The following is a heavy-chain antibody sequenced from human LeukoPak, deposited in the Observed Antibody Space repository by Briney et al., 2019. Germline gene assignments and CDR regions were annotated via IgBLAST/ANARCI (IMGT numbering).Heavy chain of an antibody. J-gene: IGHJ4*02. V-gene: IGHV4-61*01. D-gene: IGHD3-22*01. CDR1: GGSISSSSYY. Sequence: PSETLSLTCTVSGGSISSSSYYWSWLRQPPGKGLEWIGYIYYSGSTNYNPSLKSRVTISVDTSKNQFSLKLSSVTAADTAVYYCARVDPYYYDSSGASGYYFDYWGQGTLVTVSS. CDR2: IYYSGST. CDR3: ARVDPYYYDSSGASGYYFDY.